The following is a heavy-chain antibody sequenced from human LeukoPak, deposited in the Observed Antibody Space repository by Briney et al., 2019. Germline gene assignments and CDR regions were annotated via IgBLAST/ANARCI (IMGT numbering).Heavy chain of an antibody. Sequence: GGSPRLSCAASGLTVSKNYMSWVRQAPGKGLESVSVIYSGGSTYYADSVRGRFTISRDNSKKTLYLQMNSLRAEDTAVYYCAKEPYFDYWGQGTLVTVSS. D-gene: IGHD3-10*01. CDR2: IYSGGST. J-gene: IGHJ4*02. V-gene: IGHV3-53*01. CDR1: GLTVSKNY. CDR3: AKEPYFDY.